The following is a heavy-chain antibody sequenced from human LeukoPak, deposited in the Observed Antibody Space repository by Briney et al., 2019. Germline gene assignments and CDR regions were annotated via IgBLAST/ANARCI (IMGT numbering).Heavy chain of an antibody. D-gene: IGHD6-19*01. CDR3: ARADYYFFMDV. CDR2: IRFDATIK. V-gene: IGHV3-30*02. J-gene: IGHJ6*03. CDR1: GFRFSDYG. Sequence: GGSLRLSCAASGFRFSDYGIHWVRQAPGKGLEWVAFIRFDATIKYYTDSVRGRFTISRDNSKNTVYFQMNSLRPEDTAVYYCARADYYFFMDVWGKGTTVTVSS.